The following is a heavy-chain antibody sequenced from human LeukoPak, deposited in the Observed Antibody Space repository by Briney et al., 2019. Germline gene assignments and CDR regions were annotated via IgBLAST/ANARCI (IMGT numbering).Heavy chain of an antibody. J-gene: IGHJ6*03. Sequence: GGSLKLSCAASGLTFSGSAMHWVRQASGKGLEWVGRIRSKANSYATAYAASVKGRFTISRDDSKNTAYLQMNSLKTEDTAVYYCTSAHYGSGAYYYYYYMDVWGKGTTVTISS. CDR2: IRSKANSYAT. CDR1: GLTFSGSA. CDR3: TSAHYGSGAYYYYYYMDV. D-gene: IGHD3-10*01. V-gene: IGHV3-73*01.